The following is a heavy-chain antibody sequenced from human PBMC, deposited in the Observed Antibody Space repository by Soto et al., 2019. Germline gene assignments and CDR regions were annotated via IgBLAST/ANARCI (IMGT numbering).Heavy chain of an antibody. D-gene: IGHD6-6*01. CDR3: ARDPIAAAVPPPDY. Sequence: GASVKVSCKASGGTFSSYAISWVRQAPGQGLEWMGGIIPIFGTANYAQKFQGRVTITADESTSTAYMELNSLRAEDTAVYYCARDPIAAAVPPPDYWGQGTLVTVSS. CDR1: GGTFSSYA. CDR2: IIPIFGTA. J-gene: IGHJ4*02. V-gene: IGHV1-69*13.